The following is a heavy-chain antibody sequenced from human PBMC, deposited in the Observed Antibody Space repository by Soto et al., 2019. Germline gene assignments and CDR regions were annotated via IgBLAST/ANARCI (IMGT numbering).Heavy chain of an antibody. V-gene: IGHV1-69*13. Sequence: SVKVSCKASGGTFSSYAISWVRQAPGQGLEWMGGIIPIFGTANYAQKFQGRVTITADESTSTAYMELSSLRSEDTAVYYCARAPQSTRYYYYGMDVWGQGTTVTVSS. CDR3: ARAPQSTRYYYYGMDV. CDR1: GGTFSSYA. CDR2: IIPIFGTA. J-gene: IGHJ6*02.